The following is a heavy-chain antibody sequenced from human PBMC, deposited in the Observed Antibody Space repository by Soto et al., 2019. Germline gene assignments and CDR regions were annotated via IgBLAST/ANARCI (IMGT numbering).Heavy chain of an antibody. Sequence: GGSLRLSCAASGFTFSSYGMHWVRQAPGKGLEWVAVIWYDGSNKYYADSVKGRFTISRDNSKNTLYLQMNSLRAEDTAVYYCARDFFSGDHYYGSGSPDYWGQGTLVTVSS. J-gene: IGHJ4*02. CDR2: IWYDGSNK. V-gene: IGHV3-33*01. D-gene: IGHD3-10*01. CDR1: GFTFSSYG. CDR3: ARDFFSGDHYYGSGSPDY.